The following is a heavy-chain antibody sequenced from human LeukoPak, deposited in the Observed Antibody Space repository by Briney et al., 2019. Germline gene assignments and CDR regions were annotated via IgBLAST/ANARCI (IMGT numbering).Heavy chain of an antibody. CDR1: GYTLTSYY. CDR2: INPSGGST. CDR3: ARNNRNDFDC. J-gene: IGHJ4*02. V-gene: IGHV1-46*01. D-gene: IGHD1-1*01. Sequence: VSVKVSCKASGYTLTSYYIHWVRQAPGQGLEWMGRINPSGGSTSYAQKFQGRVTMTRDTSTSTVYMELSSLRSEDTAVYYCARNNRNDFDCWGQGTLVTVSS.